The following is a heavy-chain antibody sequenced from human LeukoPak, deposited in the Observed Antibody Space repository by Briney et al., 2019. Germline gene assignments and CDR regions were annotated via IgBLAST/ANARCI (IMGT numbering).Heavy chain of an antibody. CDR1: GFTFSSYA. D-gene: IGHD3-22*01. CDR2: ISYDGSNK. J-gene: IGHJ4*02. V-gene: IGHV3-30-3*01. Sequence: PGGSLRLSCAASGFTFSSYAMHWVRQAPGKGLEWVAVISYDGSNKYYADSVKGRFTISRDNSKNTLYLQMNSLRAEDTAVYYCTRGPGCHDSSYLDYWGQGTLVTVSS. CDR3: TRGPGCHDSSYLDY.